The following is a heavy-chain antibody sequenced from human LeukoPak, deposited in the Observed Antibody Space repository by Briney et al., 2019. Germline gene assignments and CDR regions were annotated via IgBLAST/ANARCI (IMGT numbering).Heavy chain of an antibody. Sequence: PSETLSLICTVSGGSISSYYWSWIRQPPGKGLEWIGYIYYSGSTNYNPSLKSRVTISVDTSKNQFSLKLSSVTAADTAVYYCARALSSYYYDSSGSTFDYWGQGTLVTVSS. CDR3: ARALSSYYYDSSGSTFDY. J-gene: IGHJ4*02. V-gene: IGHV4-59*01. D-gene: IGHD3-22*01. CDR2: IYYSGST. CDR1: GGSISSYY.